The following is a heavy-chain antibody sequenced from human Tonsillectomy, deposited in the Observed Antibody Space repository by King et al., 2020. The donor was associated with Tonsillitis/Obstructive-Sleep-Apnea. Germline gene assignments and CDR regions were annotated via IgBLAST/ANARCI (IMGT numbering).Heavy chain of an antibody. CDR1: GYTFISYD. CDR2: MNPNSGNT. CDR3: ARGFLGGYSSSSRLAY. J-gene: IGHJ4*02. V-gene: IGHV1-8*01. D-gene: IGHD6-6*01. Sequence: QLVQSGAEVKKPGASVKVSCKASGYTFISYDINWVRQATGQGLEWMGWMNPNSGNTGYAQKFQGRVTMTRNTSISTAYMELSSLRSEDTAVYYCARGFLGGYSSSSRLAYWGQGTLVTVSS.